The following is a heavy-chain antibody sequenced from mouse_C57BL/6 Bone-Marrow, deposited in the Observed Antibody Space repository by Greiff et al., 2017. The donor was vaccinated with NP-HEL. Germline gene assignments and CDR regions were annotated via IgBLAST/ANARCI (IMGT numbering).Heavy chain of an antibody. D-gene: IGHD1-1*01. CDR2: ISDGGSYT. Sequence: EVQRVESGGGLVKPGGSLKLSCAASGFTFSSYAMSWVRQTLEKRLEWVATISDGGSYTYYPDNVKGRFTISRDNAKNNLYLQMSHLKSEDTAMYYCARIYYGSSYWYFDVWGTGTTVTVSS. J-gene: IGHJ1*03. CDR3: ARIYYGSSYWYFDV. V-gene: IGHV5-4*01. CDR1: GFTFSSYA.